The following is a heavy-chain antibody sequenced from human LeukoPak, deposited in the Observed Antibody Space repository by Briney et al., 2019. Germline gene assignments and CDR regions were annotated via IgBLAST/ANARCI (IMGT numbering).Heavy chain of an antibody. D-gene: IGHD3-10*01. CDR3: ARGSVGVRGYILWIGY. CDR2: MNPNSGNT. Sequence: ASVKVSCKASGYTFTSYDINWVRQATGQGLEWMGWMNPNSGNTGYAQKFQGRVTITADKSTSTAYMELSSLRSEDTAVYYCARGSVGVRGYILWIGYWGQGTLVTVSS. V-gene: IGHV1-8*03. CDR1: GYTFTSYD. J-gene: IGHJ4*02.